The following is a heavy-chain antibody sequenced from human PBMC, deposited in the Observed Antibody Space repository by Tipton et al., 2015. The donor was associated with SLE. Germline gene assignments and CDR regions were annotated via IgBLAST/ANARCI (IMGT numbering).Heavy chain of an antibody. CDR3: TSSAWSYDAFDI. D-gene: IGHD6-19*01. CDR2: IRSKAYDGAT. J-gene: IGHJ3*02. V-gene: IGHV3-49*04. CDR1: GFTFSYYG. Sequence: SGFTFSYYGMHWVRQAPGKGLEWVGFIRSKAYDGATEYAASVKGRFTISRDDSKSIAYLQMNSLKTEDTAVYYCTSSAWSYDAFDIWGQGTMVTISS.